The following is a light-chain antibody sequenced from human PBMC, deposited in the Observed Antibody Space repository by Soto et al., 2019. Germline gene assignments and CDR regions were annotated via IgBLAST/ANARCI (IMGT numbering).Light chain of an antibody. Sequence: QSVVTQPPSASGTPGQRVTISCSGSSSNIGSNNVNWYQQLPGTAPKLLIYRDNQRPSGVPDRFSGSKSGTSASLAISGLRSEDEADYYCAAWDDSLSGVVFGGGTQLTVL. V-gene: IGLV1-47*01. J-gene: IGLJ2*01. CDR3: AAWDDSLSGVV. CDR2: RDN. CDR1: SSNIGSNN.